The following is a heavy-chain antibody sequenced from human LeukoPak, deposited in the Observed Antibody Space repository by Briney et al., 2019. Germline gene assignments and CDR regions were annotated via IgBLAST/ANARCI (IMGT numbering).Heavy chain of an antibody. Sequence: PSETLSLTCIVSGGSISSSSHNWGWIRQPPGKGLEWIGSNYYSGTTYYNPSLKSRLTISVDTSKNQFSLKLSSVTAVDTAVYYCARHDRIIASPLVWGQGILVTVSS. CDR2: NYYSGTT. CDR3: ARHDRIIASPLV. J-gene: IGHJ4*02. CDR1: GGSISSSSHN. V-gene: IGHV4-39*01. D-gene: IGHD6-13*01.